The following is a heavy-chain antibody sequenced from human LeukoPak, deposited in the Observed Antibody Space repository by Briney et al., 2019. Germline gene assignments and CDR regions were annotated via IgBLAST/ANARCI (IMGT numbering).Heavy chain of an antibody. CDR3: AGWLWSRRQYFDY. V-gene: IGHV4-61*05. CDR1: GGSISSSSYY. Sequence: PSETLSLTCTVSGGSISSSSYYWGWIRQPPGKGLEWIGYIYYSGSTNYNPSLKSRVTISVDTSKNQFSLKLSSVTAADTAVYYCAGWLWSRRQYFDYWGQGTLVTVSS. J-gene: IGHJ4*02. CDR2: IYYSGST. D-gene: IGHD2-21*01.